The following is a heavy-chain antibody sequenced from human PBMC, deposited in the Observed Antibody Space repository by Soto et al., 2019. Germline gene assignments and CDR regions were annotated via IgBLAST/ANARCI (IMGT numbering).Heavy chain of an antibody. CDR3: AKDKPGTTSFDY. J-gene: IGHJ4*02. V-gene: IGHV3-23*01. CDR2: ISDRGDTT. CDR1: RFSIYSNA. Sequence: AASRFSIYSNAVYWVRKAPGKGLEWVSAISDRGDTTHYADSVKGRFTISRDTSKNTLYLQLNALRADDTAVYYCAKDKPGTTSFDYWGQGTLVTVSS. D-gene: IGHD1-1*01.